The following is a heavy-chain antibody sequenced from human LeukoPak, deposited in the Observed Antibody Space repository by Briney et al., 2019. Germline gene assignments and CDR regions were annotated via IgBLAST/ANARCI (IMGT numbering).Heavy chain of an antibody. CDR3: AVCHWHSSGCRNDY. V-gene: IGHV3-23*01. D-gene: IGHD6-19*01. J-gene: IGHJ4*02. Sequence: PSGTLSLTCAVSGGSISSSNWWSWVRQPPGKGLEWVSIISGSGGSTYYADSVKGRFTISRDNSKNTLYLQMNSLRAEDTAVYYCAVCHWHSSGCRNDYWGQGTLVTVSS. CDR2: ISGSGGST. CDR1: GGSISSSN.